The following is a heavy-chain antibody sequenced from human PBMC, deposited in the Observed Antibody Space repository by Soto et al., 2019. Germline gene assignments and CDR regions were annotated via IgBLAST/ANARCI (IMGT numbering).Heavy chain of an antibody. V-gene: IGHV3-49*04. CDR3: TRGGMALNYX. D-gene: IGHD6-13*01. CDR1: GFTFGDYA. Sequence: GGSLRLSSTASGFTFGDYAMSWVRQAPGKGLEWIIFIRYKAYRGTTKYAASVRGRFTISRYDSKSIAYLQMNRLKTEDTAVYYCTRGGMALNYXWGQGTLVTVSX. J-gene: IGHJ4*02. CDR2: IRYKAYRGTT.